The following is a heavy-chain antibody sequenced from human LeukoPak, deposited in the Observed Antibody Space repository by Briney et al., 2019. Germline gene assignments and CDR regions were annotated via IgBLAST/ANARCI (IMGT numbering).Heavy chain of an antibody. D-gene: IGHD5-12*01. V-gene: IGHV1-8*03. CDR3: ARGRSTGYPYYFEY. J-gene: IGHJ4*02. CDR1: GYTFTSYD. CDR2: MNPNSGST. Sequence: ASVKVSCKASGYTFTSYDINWVRQATGQGLEWMGWMNPNSGSTGYAQKFQGRVTITRNTSISTAYMELSGLRSEDTAVYYCARGRSTGYPYYFEYWAREPWSPSPQ.